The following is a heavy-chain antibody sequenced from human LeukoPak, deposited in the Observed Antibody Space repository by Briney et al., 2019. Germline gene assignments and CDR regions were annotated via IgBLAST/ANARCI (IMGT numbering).Heavy chain of an antibody. V-gene: IGHV3-64*02. CDR1: GFTVSGYS. CDR3: ARIGTNGVFDV. CDR2: ISYNGGAT. D-gene: IGHD4/OR15-4a*01. Sequence: GGSLRLSCAVSGFTVSGYSMHWVRQAPGKGLEYVSAISYNGGATYYADSVKGRFIISRDNSKNTLYLQMGSLTTEGMGVYYCARIGTNGVFDVWGQGTMVTVS. J-gene: IGHJ3*01.